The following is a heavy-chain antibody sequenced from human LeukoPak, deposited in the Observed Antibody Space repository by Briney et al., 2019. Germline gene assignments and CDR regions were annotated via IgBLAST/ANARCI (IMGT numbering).Heavy chain of an antibody. CDR2: INPNSGVT. CDR1: GYTFTDYY. D-gene: IGHD2-21*01. V-gene: IGHV1-2*02. Sequence: ASVKVSCKTSGYTFTDYYMHWVRHAPGQGLEWRGWINPNSGVTSSAQKFQGRVTMTRDTSITTVYMEVRWLTSDDTAIYYCARADRLDGAPYLIGPWGQGTLVTVSS. J-gene: IGHJ5*02. CDR3: ARADRLDGAPYLIGP.